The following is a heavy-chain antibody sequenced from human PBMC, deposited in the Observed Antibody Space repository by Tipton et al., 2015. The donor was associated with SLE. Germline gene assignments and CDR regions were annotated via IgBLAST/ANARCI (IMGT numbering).Heavy chain of an antibody. V-gene: IGHV4-59*08. CDR2: IFYTGST. D-gene: IGHD2-15*01. CDR1: GGSISSYY. Sequence: TLSLTCTISGGSISSYYWSWIRQPPGRGLEWIGYIFYTGSTNYNPSLKSRVTISVDTSKNQFSLRLSSVTAADTAVYFCAVPTIQHCNGGSCYRHDAFDIWGQGTMVTVSS. J-gene: IGHJ3*02. CDR3: AVPTIQHCNGGSCYRHDAFDI.